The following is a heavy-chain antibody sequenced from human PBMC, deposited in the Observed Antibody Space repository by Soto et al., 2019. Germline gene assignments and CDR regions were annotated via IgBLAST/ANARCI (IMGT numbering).Heavy chain of an antibody. CDR1: GFTFSSYW. D-gene: IGHD1-26*01. CDR3: ARTRLSGSYLYGYFVY. CDR2: IKQDGSEK. V-gene: IGHV3-7*01. Sequence: PGGSLRLSCAASGFTFSSYWMSWVRQAPGKGLEWVANIKQDGSEKYYVDSVKGRFTISRDNAKNSLYLQMNSLRAEDTAVYYCARTRLSGSYLYGYFVYWGQGTLVTVSP. J-gene: IGHJ4*02.